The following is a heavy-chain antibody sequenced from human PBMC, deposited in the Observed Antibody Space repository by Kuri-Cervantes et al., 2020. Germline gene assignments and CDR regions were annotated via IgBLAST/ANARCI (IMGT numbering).Heavy chain of an antibody. V-gene: IGHV1-8*01. D-gene: IGHD6-6*01. CDR1: GYTFTSYD. J-gene: IGHJ5*02. Sequence: ASVKVSCKASGYTFTSYDINWVRQATGQGLEWMGWMNPNSGNTGYAQKFQGRVTMTRNTSISTAYMELSSLRSEDTAVYYCSRSSSAYNWFDPWGQGTLVTVSS. CDR3: SRSSSAYNWFDP. CDR2: MNPNSGNT.